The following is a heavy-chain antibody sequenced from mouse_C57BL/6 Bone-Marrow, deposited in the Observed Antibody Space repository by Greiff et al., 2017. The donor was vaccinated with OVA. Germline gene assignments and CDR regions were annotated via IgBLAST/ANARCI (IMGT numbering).Heavy chain of an antibody. D-gene: IGHD3-2*02. V-gene: IGHV5-9*01. CDR3: ARLGSHWYFDV. CDR2: ISGGGGNT. Sequence: DVKLVESGGGLVKPGGSLKLSCAASGFTFSSYTMSWVRQTPEKRLEWVATISGGGGNTYYPDSVKGRFTISRDNAKNTLYLQMSSLRSEDTALYYCARLGSHWYFDVWGTGTTVTVSS. J-gene: IGHJ1*03. CDR1: GFTFSSYT.